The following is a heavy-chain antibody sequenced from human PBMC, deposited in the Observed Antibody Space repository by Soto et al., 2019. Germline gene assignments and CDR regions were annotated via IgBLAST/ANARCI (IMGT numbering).Heavy chain of an antibody. J-gene: IGHJ3*02. V-gene: IGHV2-5*02. D-gene: IGHD3-10*01. Sequence: ESGPTLVNPTQTLTLTCTFSGFSLSTSGEGVGWIRQPPGKALEWLALVYWDDDKRYSPSLRSRLTITKDTSKNQVVLTMTNMDPVDTATYYCAYYRGSGSYYSTDAFDIWGQGTMVTVSS. CDR2: VYWDDDK. CDR1: GFSLSTSGEG. CDR3: AYYRGSGSYYSTDAFDI.